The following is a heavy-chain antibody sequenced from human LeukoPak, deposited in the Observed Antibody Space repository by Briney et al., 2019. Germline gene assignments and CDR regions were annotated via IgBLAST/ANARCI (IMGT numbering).Heavy chain of an antibody. CDR2: IYHTGSS. CDR3: AGYGSGSYYKAFDF. D-gene: IGHD3-10*01. J-gene: IGHJ4*02. Sequence: SETLSLTCTVSGDSISSSYWSWIRQPPGKGLEWIGYIYHTGSSYYNPSLKSRATTSIDMSKNQFSLKLSSVTAADTAVYYCAGYGSGSYYKAFDFWGQGILVTVSS. CDR1: GDSISSSY. V-gene: IGHV4-59*01.